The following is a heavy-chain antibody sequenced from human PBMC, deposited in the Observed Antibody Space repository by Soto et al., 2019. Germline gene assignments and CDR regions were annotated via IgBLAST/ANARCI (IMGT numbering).Heavy chain of an antibody. CDR2: INQDGNED. CDR1: GFTFRSYW. D-gene: IGHD1-1*01. J-gene: IGHJ4*02. V-gene: IGHV3-7*01. CDR3: ARTGDGHHDFLDY. Sequence: PGGSLRLSCGASGFTFRSYWISWGRQAPGKGLEWVANINQDGNEDNLLDSVKGRFTISRDNAKNSLFLRMNSLRVDDTAVYYCARTGDGHHDFLDYWGQGALVTVSS.